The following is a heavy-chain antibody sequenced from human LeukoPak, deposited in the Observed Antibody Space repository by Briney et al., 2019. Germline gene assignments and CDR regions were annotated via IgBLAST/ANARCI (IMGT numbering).Heavy chain of an antibody. CDR2: VFYDGST. CDR1: GGSISSMSYY. J-gene: IGHJ4*02. D-gene: IGHD1-26*01. Sequence: KPSDTVPLPCTVCGGSISSMSYYWRWARQPPGKGLEGIGSVFYDGSTHHNPYLRSRVTISADTSKNQYSLRLSSVTAADTAVYYCAIDSGDHRVVYWGQGTLVTVSS. CDR3: AIDSGDHRVVY. V-gene: IGHV4-39*01.